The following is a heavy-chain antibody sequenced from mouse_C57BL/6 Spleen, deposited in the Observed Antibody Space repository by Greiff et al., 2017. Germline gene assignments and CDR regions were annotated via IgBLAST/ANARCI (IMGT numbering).Heavy chain of an antibody. V-gene: IGHV1-69*01. J-gene: IGHJ3*01. CDR2: IDPSDSDT. CDR1: GYTFTSYW. D-gene: IGHD4-1*01. CDR3: ASDWDGFAY. Sequence: QVQLQQPGAELVMPGSSVKLSCKASGYTFTSYWMHWVKQRPGQGLEWIGEIDPSDSDTNYNQKFKGKATLTVDKSSSTAYMQLSSLTSEDSAVYYCASDWDGFAYWGQGTLVTVSA.